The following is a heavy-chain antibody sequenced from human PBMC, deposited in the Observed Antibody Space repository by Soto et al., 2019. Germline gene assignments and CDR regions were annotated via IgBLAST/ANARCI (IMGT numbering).Heavy chain of an antibody. J-gene: IGHJ6*02. Sequence: GASVKVSCKASGYTFTSYYMHWVRQAPGQGLEWMGIINPSGGSTSYAQKFQGRVTMTRDTSTSTVYMELSSLRSEDTAVYYCARDFDTAMVSGGGAWDVWGQGTTVTVS. CDR1: GYTFTSYY. V-gene: IGHV1-46*01. CDR3: ARDFDTAMVSGGGAWDV. CDR2: INPSGGST. D-gene: IGHD5-18*01.